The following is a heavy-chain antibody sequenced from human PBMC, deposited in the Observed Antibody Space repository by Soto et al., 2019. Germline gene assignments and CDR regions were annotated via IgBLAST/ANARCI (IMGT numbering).Heavy chain of an antibody. CDR2: IMPIFRTP. Sequence: QVQLEQSGAEVKKPGSSVKVSCKASGGTFSTSAISWVRQAPGQGLEWMGGIMPIFRTPDYAQKFQGRVTVTGDESTSTAYREVSGLRSDDTAVYYWARDKDRPQLGGNYYYILDVWGQGTTVTVSS. D-gene: IGHD3-3*02. CDR1: GGTFSTSA. V-gene: IGHV1-69*12. CDR3: ARDKDRPQLGGNYYYILDV. J-gene: IGHJ6*02.